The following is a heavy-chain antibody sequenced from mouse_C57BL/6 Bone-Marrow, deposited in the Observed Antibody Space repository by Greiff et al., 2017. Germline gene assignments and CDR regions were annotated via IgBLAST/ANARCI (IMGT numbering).Heavy chain of an antibody. J-gene: IGHJ4*01. CDR3: ARSRWLLRDYAMDY. V-gene: IGHV1-82*01. D-gene: IGHD2-3*01. Sequence: QVQLQQSGPELVKPGASVKISCKASGYAFSSSWMNWVKQRPGKGLEWIGRIYPGDGDTNYNGKFKGKATLTADKSSSTAYMQLSSLTSEDSAVYFCARSRWLLRDYAMDYWGQGTSVTVSS. CDR1: GYAFSSSW. CDR2: IYPGDGDT.